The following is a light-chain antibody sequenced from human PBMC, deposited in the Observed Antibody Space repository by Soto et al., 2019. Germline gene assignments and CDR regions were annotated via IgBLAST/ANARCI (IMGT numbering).Light chain of an antibody. CDR2: DAS. CDR3: QQYNSWPET. Sequence: EIVMAQSSATLSVSPRGRAPLYCRASLSISATLAWYQQKPGQAPRLLIYDASNRATGIPARFSGSGSGTEFTLTFSSLQSEDFAVYYCQQYNSWPETFGQGTKVDIK. V-gene: IGKV3D-15*01. CDR1: LSISAT. J-gene: IGKJ1*01.